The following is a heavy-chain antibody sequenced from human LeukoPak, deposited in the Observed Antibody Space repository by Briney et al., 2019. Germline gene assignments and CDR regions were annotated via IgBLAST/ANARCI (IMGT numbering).Heavy chain of an antibody. CDR2: ISWNSGSI. V-gene: IGHV3-9*03. Sequence: GVSLRLSCAASGFTFDDYAMHWVRQAPGKGLEWVSGISWNSGSIGYADSVKGRFTISRDNAKNSLYLQMNSLRAEDMALYYCAKDLHRTFDAFDIWGQGTMVTVSS. CDR3: AKDLHRTFDAFDI. CDR1: GFTFDDYA. J-gene: IGHJ3*02. D-gene: IGHD1-7*01.